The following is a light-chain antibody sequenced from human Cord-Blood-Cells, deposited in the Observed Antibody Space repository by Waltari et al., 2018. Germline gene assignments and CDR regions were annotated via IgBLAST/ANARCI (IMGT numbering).Light chain of an antibody. J-gene: IGKJ3*01. Sequence: DIQMTQSPSSLSASVGDRVTITCRASQSISSYLNWYQQKPGKAPKLLIYAASSLQSGVPSRFSGSGSGTDFTLTISSLQPVDFATYYCQQSYSTPCTFGPGTKVDIK. CDR2: AAS. CDR1: QSISSY. CDR3: QQSYSTPCT. V-gene: IGKV1-39*01.